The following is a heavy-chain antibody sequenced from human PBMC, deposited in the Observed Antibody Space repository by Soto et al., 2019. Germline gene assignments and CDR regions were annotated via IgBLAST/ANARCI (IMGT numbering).Heavy chain of an antibody. CDR3: ARVAGSRDGYNYYFDY. CDR1: GGSISSYY. CDR2: IYYSGST. J-gene: IGHJ4*02. V-gene: IGHV4-59*01. Sequence: SETLSLTCTVSGGSISSYYWSWIRQPPGKGLEWIGYIYYSGSTNYNPSLKSRVTISVDTSKNQFSLKLSSVTAADTAVYYCARVAGSRDGYNYYFDYWGQGTLVTVSS. D-gene: IGHD5-12*01.